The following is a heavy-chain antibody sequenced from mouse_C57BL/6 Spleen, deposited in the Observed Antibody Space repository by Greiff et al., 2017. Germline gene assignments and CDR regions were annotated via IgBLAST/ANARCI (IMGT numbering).Heavy chain of an antibody. D-gene: IGHD2-4*01. CDR3: ARSYYDYDRWYFDV. CDR1: GYTFTDYN. CDR2: INPNNGGT. J-gene: IGHJ1*03. Sequence: EVQLQESGPELVKPGASVKIPCKASGYTFTDYNMDWVKQSHGKSLEWIGDINPNNGGTIYNQKFKGKATLTVDKSSSTAYMELRSLTSEDTAVYYCARSYYDYDRWYFDVWGTGTTVTGSS. V-gene: IGHV1-18*01.